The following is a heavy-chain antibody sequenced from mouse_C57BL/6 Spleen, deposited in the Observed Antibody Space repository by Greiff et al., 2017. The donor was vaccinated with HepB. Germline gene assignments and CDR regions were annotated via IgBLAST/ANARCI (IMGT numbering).Heavy chain of an antibody. CDR2: IYPGSGST. J-gene: IGHJ4*01. V-gene: IGHV1-55*01. CDR1: GYTFTSYW. D-gene: IGHD2-4*01. CDR3: ARSYDYDGRRAMDY. Sequence: QVQLQQPGAELVKPGASVKMSCKASGYTFTSYWITWVKQRPGQGLEWIGDIYPGSGSTNYNGKFKGKATLTADKSSSTAYMQLSSLTSEDSAVYFCARSYDYDGRRAMDYWGQGTSVTVSS.